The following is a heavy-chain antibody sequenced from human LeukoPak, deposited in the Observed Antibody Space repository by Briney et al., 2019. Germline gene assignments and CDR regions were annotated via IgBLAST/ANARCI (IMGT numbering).Heavy chain of an antibody. J-gene: IGHJ4*02. CDR2: INPNSGGT. D-gene: IGHD3-22*01. CDR3: ARDPPPYYYDSSGYPSFDY. CDR1: GYTFTGYY. V-gene: IGHV1-2*02. Sequence: ASVKVSCKASGYTFTGYYMHWVRQAPGQGLEWMGWINPNSGGTNYAQKFQGRVTMTRDTSISTAYMELSRLRSDDTAVYYCARDPPPYYYDSSGYPSFDYWGQGTLVTVSS.